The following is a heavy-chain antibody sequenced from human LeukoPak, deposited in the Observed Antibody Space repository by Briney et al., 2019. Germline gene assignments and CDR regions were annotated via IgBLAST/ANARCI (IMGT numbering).Heavy chain of an antibody. V-gene: IGHV3-9*01. Sequence: GGSLRLSCAASGFTFDDYAMHWVRQAPGKGLDWVSGIGWNGGGIVYADSVKGRFTISRDNAKNTLYLQMDSLRAEDTAVYYCVTSSGYPGYWGQGTLVTVSS. CDR3: VTSSGYPGY. D-gene: IGHD3-22*01. CDR1: GFTFDDYA. CDR2: IGWNGGGI. J-gene: IGHJ4*02.